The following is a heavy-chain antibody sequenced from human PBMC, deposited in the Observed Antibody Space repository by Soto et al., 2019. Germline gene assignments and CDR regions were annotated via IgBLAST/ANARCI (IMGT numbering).Heavy chain of an antibody. CDR1: GGSINSATYY. V-gene: IGHV4-39*01. CDR2: IYYSGST. CDR3: ARHGVAALQFDY. D-gene: IGHD2-15*01. J-gene: IGHJ4*02. Sequence: SETLSLTCTVSGGSINSATYYWGWIRQPPGKGLEWSGSIYYSGSTYYNPSLTSRVAISVDTSKNQFTLNLNSVTAADTAVYYCARHGVAALQFDYWGQGTLVTVSS.